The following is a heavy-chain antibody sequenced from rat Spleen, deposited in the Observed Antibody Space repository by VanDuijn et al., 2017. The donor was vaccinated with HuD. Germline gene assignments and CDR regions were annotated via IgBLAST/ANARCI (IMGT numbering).Heavy chain of an antibody. D-gene: IGHD1-9*01. J-gene: IGHJ3*01. CDR1: GFTFADCY. CDR2: INYDGSSI. Sequence: EVQLVESDGGLVQPGRSLKLSCATSGFTFADCYMAWVRQAPTKGLEWVATINYDGSSIYYRDSVKGRFTISRDNAKNTLYLQMDSLRSEDTATYYCARGGYNYGWFAYWGQGTLVTVSS. V-gene: IGHV5-29*01. CDR3: ARGGYNYGWFAY.